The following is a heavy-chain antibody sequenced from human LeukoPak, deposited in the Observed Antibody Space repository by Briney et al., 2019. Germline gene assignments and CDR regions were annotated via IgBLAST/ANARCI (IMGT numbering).Heavy chain of an antibody. CDR2: INYSGST. CDR3: ARVTVVGSTWHYYYYYMDV. V-gene: IGHV4-34*01. Sequence: SETLSLTCAVYGGSFSNYYWSWIRQPPGKGLEWIGEINYSGSTKYNPSLKSRVTISVDTSKNQFSLKLMSVTAADTALYYCARVTVVGSTWHYYYYYMDVWGKGTTVTVSS. J-gene: IGHJ6*03. CDR1: GGSFSNYY. D-gene: IGHD6-13*01.